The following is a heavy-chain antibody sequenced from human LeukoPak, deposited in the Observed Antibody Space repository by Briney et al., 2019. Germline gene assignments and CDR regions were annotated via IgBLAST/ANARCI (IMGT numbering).Heavy chain of an antibody. V-gene: IGHV1-8*03. CDR2: MNPKSGNT. CDR1: GYTFTSYG. Sequence: SVKVSCKASGYTFTSYGISWVRQAPGQGLEWMGWMNPKSGNTGYAQKFQGRVTITRNTSISTAYMEVSSLRYEDTAVYYCARRAVDNSYYYYMDVWGKGTTVTVSS. CDR3: ARRAVDNSYYYYMDV. J-gene: IGHJ6*03. D-gene: IGHD6-19*01.